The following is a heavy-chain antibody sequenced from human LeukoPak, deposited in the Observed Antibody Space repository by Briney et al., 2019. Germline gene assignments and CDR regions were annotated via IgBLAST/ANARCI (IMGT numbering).Heavy chain of an antibody. J-gene: IGHJ4*02. Sequence: SQTLSLTCAISGDSVSGNSVAWNWIRQSPSRGLEWLGRTYYRSKWFKEYAVSVKSRLTINPDTSKNQFSLQLNSVTPEDTAVYYCARGNSQTKSFDYWGQGSPVTVSS. CDR1: GDSVSGNSVA. CDR2: TYYRSKWFK. V-gene: IGHV6-1*01. CDR3: ARGNSQTKSFDY. D-gene: IGHD4-23*01.